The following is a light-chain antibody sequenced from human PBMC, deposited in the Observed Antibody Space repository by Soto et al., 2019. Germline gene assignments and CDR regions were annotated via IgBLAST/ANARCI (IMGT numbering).Light chain of an antibody. Sequence: QSALTQPASVSGSPGQSITISCTGTSSDVGGYNYVSWYQHHPGKAPKLMIYEVSNRPSGVSNRFSGSKSGNTASLTISGLQAEDEADYYCSSYTSSITLVFGTGTKLIVL. V-gene: IGLV2-14*01. CDR2: EVS. J-gene: IGLJ1*01. CDR1: SSDVGGYNY. CDR3: SSYTSSITLV.